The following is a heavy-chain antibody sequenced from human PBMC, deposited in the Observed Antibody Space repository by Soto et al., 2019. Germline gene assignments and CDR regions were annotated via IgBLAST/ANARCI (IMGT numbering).Heavy chain of an antibody. V-gene: IGHV4-59*08. CDR2: IYDSENT. CDR3: ARHEKGSSFDH. D-gene: IGHD6-6*01. J-gene: IGHJ4*02. Sequence: SETLSLTCSVSGGSIGRYYWSWIRQSPGKGLEWIGFIYDSENTNYNPSLKSRVTISGDTSKNQLSLTLSSVTAADTAIYYCARHEKGSSFDHWGQGALVTSPQ. CDR1: GGSIGRYY.